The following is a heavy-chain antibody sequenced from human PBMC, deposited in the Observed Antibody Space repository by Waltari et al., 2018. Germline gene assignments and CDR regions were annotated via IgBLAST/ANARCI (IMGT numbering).Heavy chain of an antibody. CDR1: GFTFSSYA. CDR2: ISGSGGST. V-gene: IGHV3-23*01. CDR3: AKPMYSSSWTLYYYYGMDV. Sequence: EVQLLESGGGLVQPGGSLRLSCAASGFTFSSYAMSWVRQAPGKGREWVSAISGSGGSTYYADSVKGRFTISRDNSKNTLYLQMNSLRAEDTAVYYCAKPMYSSSWTLYYYYGMDVWGQGTTVTVSS. D-gene: IGHD6-13*01. J-gene: IGHJ6*02.